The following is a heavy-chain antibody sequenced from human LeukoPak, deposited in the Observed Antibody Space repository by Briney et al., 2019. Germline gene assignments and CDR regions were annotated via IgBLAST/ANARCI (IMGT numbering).Heavy chain of an antibody. CDR2: VHLDGRT. D-gene: IGHD3-3*01. CDR1: GGSISNTNW. V-gene: IGHV4-4*02. J-gene: IGHJ4*02. Sequence: SETLSLTCGVSGGSISNTNWWTWVRQPPGKGLEWIGEVHLDGRTNYNPSLESRLTMSVDVSENQVSLKLTSVTAADTAVYYCAREGGFYRPLDYSGQGTLVTVSS. CDR3: AREGGFYRPLDY.